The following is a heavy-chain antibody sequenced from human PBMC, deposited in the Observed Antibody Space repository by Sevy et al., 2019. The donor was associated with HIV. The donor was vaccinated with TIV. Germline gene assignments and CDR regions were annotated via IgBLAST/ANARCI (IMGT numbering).Heavy chain of an antibody. Sequence: GGSLRLSCAASGFTFSSYWMSWVRQAPGKGLEWVANIKQDGSEKYYVDSVKGGFTISRDNAKNSMYLQMNSRRPEDTAVYYCAGEGIVVVPAAENNYYYYGMDVWGQGTTVTVSS. CDR2: IKQDGSEK. V-gene: IGHV3-7*01. CDR1: GFTFSSYW. CDR3: AGEGIVVVPAAENNYYYYGMDV. D-gene: IGHD2-2*01. J-gene: IGHJ6*02.